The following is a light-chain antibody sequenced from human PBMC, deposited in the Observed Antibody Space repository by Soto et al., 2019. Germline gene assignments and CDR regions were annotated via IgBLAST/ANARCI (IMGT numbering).Light chain of an antibody. CDR3: QSYDSNNWV. V-gene: IGLV6-57*03. CDR2: EDN. J-gene: IGLJ3*02. CDR1: SGSIASNY. Sequence: KFMLTQPHSVAESPGQTVTISCTRSSGSIASNYVQWYQQRPGSAPTTVIYEDNQRPSGVPDRFSGSIDSSSNSASLTISGLKTEDEADYYCQSYDSNNWVFGGGTKLTVL.